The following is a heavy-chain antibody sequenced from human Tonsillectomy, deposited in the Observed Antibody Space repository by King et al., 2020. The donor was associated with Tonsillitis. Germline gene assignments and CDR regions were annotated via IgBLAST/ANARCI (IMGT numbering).Heavy chain of an antibody. CDR3: ARDGAVGDFWSLFHRRKHPFLI. CDR1: GFSFSSYA. J-gene: IGHJ3*02. CDR2: MSYDGKNK. V-gene: IGHV3-30*04. D-gene: IGHD3-3*01. Sequence: VQLVESGGGVVQPGRSLTLSCVASGFSFSSYAMHLVRQAPGKGLEWVAVMSYDGKNKYYAKSVQGQFNIFRDNSKKTLYLQMNSLRDEDTAVYYCARDGAVGDFWSLFHRRKHPFLIWGQGTMVTVSS.